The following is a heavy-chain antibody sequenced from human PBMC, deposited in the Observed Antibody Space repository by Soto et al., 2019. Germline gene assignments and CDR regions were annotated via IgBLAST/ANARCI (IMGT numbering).Heavy chain of an antibody. J-gene: IGHJ5*02. V-gene: IGHV4-39*01. CDR1: GASISTNHHN. D-gene: IGHD3-9*01. CDR2: IHYRGDT. Sequence: QVQLQGSGPGLVRPSETLYLTCTVSGASISTNHHNWAWVRQPPGKVLEWMGNIHYRGDTYFKPSIGSRPSMSVDTSKHQFSLKLTSVTAADTAVYYCARLRTGYPNWFDPWGQGTLVTVSS. CDR3: ARLRTGYPNWFDP.